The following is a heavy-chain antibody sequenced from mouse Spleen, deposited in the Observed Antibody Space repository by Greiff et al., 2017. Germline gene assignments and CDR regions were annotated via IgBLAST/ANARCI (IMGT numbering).Heavy chain of an antibody. CDR3: ARGTGTYWYFDV. V-gene: IGHV5-17*01. Sequence: EVKLMESGGGLVKPGGSLKFSCAASGFTFSDYGMYWVRQAPEKGLEWVAYISSGSSTIYYADTVKGRFTISRDNAKNTLFLQLTSLRSEDTAMYYCARGTGTYWYFDVWGTGTTVTVSS. CDR1: GFTFSDYG. CDR2: ISSGSSTI. D-gene: IGHD4-1*01. J-gene: IGHJ1*03.